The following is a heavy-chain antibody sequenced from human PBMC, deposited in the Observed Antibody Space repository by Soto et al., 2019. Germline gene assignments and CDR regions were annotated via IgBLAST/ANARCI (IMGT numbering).Heavy chain of an antibody. CDR3: ARDPGKQQPVY. J-gene: IGHJ4*02. CDR1: GFTFSSYW. CDR2: ISSSSSYI. D-gene: IGHD6-13*01. Sequence: GGSLRLSCADSGFTFSSYWMHWVRQAPGKGLEWISSISSSSSYIYYADSVKGRFTISRDNAKNSLYLQMNSLRAEDTAVYYCARDPGKQQPVYWGQGTLVTVSS. V-gene: IGHV3-21*01.